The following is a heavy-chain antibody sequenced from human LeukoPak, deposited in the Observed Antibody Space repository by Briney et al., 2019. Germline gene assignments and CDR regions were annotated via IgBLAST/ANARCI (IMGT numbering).Heavy chain of an antibody. CDR1: GYSISSYF. CDR2: IYYSGSN. CDR3: ARGGSYDHFDY. J-gene: IGHJ4*02. D-gene: IGHD1-26*01. Sequence: SETLSLTCTVSGYSISSYFWSWMRQPPGKGLEWIGYIYYSGSNNYNPSLKSRVTISVDTAKNQFCLKLSSVTAADTAVYDCARGGSYDHFDYWGQGTLVTVSS. V-gene: IGHV4-59*01.